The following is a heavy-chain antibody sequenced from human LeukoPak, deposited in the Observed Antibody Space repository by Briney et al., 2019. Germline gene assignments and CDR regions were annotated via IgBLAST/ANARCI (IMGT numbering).Heavy chain of an antibody. Sequence: GGSLRLSCAASGFTFSSYWMSWVRQAPGKGLEWVANIKQDGSEKYYVDSVKGRFTISRDNAKNSLYLQMNSLRAEDTAVYYCASWGELTSDAFDIWGQGTMVTVSS. CDR3: ASWGELTSDAFDI. V-gene: IGHV3-7*01. CDR1: GFTFSSYW. J-gene: IGHJ3*02. D-gene: IGHD1-26*01. CDR2: IKQDGSEK.